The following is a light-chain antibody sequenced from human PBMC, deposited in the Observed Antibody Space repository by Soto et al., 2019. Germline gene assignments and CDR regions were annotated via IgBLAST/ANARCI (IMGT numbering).Light chain of an antibody. J-gene: IGLJ2*01. CDR1: SSDVDDYNY. CDR2: DVT. V-gene: IGLV2-11*01. Sequence: QSALTQPRSVSGSPGQSVTISCTGTSSDVDDYNYVSWYQQHPDTAPKLMIYDVTKRPSGVPDRFSGSKSGNTASLTISGLVAEDEADYDCSSYAVGYVFQVIFGGGTKVTVL. CDR3: SSYAVGYVFQVI.